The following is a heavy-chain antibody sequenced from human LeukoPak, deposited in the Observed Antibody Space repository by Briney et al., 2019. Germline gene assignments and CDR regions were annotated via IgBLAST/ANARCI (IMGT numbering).Heavy chain of an antibody. CDR1: GFTFSNYD. V-gene: IGHV3-30*02. CDR2: IRYDGSNR. J-gene: IGHJ4*02. D-gene: IGHD1-26*01. Sequence: AGGSLRLSCAASGFTFSNYDIHWVRQAPGKGLEWVAFIRYDGSNRYYADSVKGRFTISRDNSKNTLYLQMNSLRVEDTAMYYCAKDVVGATNIDYWGQGTLVTVSS. CDR3: AKDVVGATNIDY.